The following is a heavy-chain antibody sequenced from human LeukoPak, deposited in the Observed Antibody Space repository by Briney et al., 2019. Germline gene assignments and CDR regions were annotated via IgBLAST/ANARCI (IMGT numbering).Heavy chain of an antibody. D-gene: IGHD2-2*01. J-gene: IGHJ4*02. V-gene: IGHV3-30-3*01. CDR3: ARELGYCSSTSCYLPDY. CDR1: GFTFSSYA. Sequence: GGSLRLSCAASGFTFSSYAMHWVRQAPGKGLEWVAVISYDGSNKYYADSVKGRFTISRDNSKNTLYLQMNSLRAEDTAVYYCARELGYCSSTSCYLPDYWGQGTLVTVSS. CDR2: ISYDGSNK.